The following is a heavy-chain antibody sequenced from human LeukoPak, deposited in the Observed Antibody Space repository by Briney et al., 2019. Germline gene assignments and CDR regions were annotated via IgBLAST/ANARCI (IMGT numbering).Heavy chain of an antibody. D-gene: IGHD2-2*01. CDR2: IYYTGST. CDR3: ARVYQSAEYYFDY. CDR1: GGTIDSYY. Sequence: PSETLSLTCTVSGGTIDSYYWSWIRQAPGKGLEWVGYIYYTGSTEYHPSLMSRVTISLDTSKNQFSLKLTSVTAADTAVYYCARVYQSAEYYFDYWGQGNLVSVSS. J-gene: IGHJ4*02. V-gene: IGHV4-59*01.